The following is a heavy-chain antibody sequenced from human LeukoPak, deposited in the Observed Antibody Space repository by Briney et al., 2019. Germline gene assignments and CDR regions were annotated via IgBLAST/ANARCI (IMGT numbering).Heavy chain of an antibody. V-gene: IGHV4-59*11. D-gene: IGHD5-18*01. CDR2: MLDTVTT. J-gene: IGHJ4*02. Sequence: SETLSLTCAVPGASMNTHYWSWIRQPPGKGLEGIGYMLDTVTTKDNPSLKSRFTLSADTSKNQFSLRLTSVTAADTAVYYCATIKRGNIFGYFDFWGQGIPVTVSS. CDR3: ATIKRGNIFGYFDF. CDR1: GASMNTHY.